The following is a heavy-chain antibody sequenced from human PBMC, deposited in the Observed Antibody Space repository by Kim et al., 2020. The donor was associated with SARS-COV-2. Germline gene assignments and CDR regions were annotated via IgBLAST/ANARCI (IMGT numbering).Heavy chain of an antibody. D-gene: IGHD3-10*01. Sequence: SVKGRFTISRDNAKNSLYLQMNSLRAEDTALYYCAKEGVVRGVIRGGFDYWGQGTLVTVSS. CDR3: AKEGVVRGVIRGGFDY. V-gene: IGHV3-9*01. J-gene: IGHJ4*02.